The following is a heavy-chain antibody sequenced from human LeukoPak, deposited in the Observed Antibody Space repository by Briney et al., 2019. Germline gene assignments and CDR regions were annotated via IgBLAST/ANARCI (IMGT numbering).Heavy chain of an antibody. V-gene: IGHV3-30*18. CDR1: GFTFSSYW. J-gene: IGHJ3*02. CDR2: ISYDGSNK. D-gene: IGHD3-10*01. Sequence: GGSLRLSCAASGFTFSSYWMHWVRQAPGKGLEWVAVISYDGSNKYYADSVKGRFTISRDNSKNTLYLQMNSLRAEDTAVYYCAKAGSGFGELFVDAFDIWGQGTMVTVSS. CDR3: AKAGSGFGELFVDAFDI.